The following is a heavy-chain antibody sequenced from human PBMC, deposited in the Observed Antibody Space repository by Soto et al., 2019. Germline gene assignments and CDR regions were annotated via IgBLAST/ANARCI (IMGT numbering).Heavy chain of an antibody. Sequence: DSLKISGQGSGYAFANYWIAWVRPMPRKGLELMWIIFPDDSDTKYSPSFQWQVTISADMSSSTAYLQWSRLKASDSAMYYCGRLEASGNVIDYWGQGAMVTVSS. CDR2: IFPDDSDT. V-gene: IGHV5-51*01. CDR3: GRLEASGNVIDY. CDR1: GYAFANYW. D-gene: IGHD6-19*01. J-gene: IGHJ4*02.